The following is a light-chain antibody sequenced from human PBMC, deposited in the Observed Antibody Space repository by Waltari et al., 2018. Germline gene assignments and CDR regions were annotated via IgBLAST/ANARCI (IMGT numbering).Light chain of an antibody. CDR1: QRVSSSY. V-gene: IGKV3-20*01. CDR3: QQYGSSPHT. CDR2: GAS. Sequence: EIVLTQSPGTLSLSPGERATLSCRASQRVSSSYLAWYQQKPGQAPRLLIYGASSRATGIPDRFSGSGSGTDFTLTISRLEPEDFAVYYCQQYGSSPHTFGPGTKVDIK. J-gene: IGKJ3*01.